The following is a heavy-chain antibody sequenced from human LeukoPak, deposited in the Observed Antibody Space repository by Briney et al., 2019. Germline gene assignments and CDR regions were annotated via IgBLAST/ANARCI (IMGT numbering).Heavy chain of an antibody. CDR2: IYTSGST. J-gene: IGHJ6*03. CDR3: ARGQRGSYYYYYMDV. V-gene: IGHV4-4*07. Sequence: SETLSLTCTVSGGSISSYYWSWIRQPAGKGLEWIGRIYTSGSTNYNPSHKSRVTMSVDTSKNQFSLKLSSVTAADTAVYYCARGQRGSYYYYYMDVWGKGTTVTVSS. CDR1: GGSISSYY.